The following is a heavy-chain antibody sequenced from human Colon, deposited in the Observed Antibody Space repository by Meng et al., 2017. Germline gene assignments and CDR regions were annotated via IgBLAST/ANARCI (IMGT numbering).Heavy chain of an antibody. CDR2: ISAYNCNT. J-gene: IGHJ4*02. Sequence: AQVVQAGGEVKKPGASVKVSCKASGYTFTNYGITWVRQAPGQGLEWMGWISAYNCNTNYAQTLQGRVTMTTDTSTSTAYMELGSLRSDDTAVYYCARTGCSSSSCYDYWGQGTLVTVSS. V-gene: IGHV1-18*01. CDR3: ARTGCSSSSCYDY. CDR1: GYTFTNYG. D-gene: IGHD2-2*01.